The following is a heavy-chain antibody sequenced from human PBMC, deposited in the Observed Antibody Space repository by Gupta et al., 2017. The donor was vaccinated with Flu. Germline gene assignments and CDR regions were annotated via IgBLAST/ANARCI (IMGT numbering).Heavy chain of an antibody. CDR1: GYTFLGYY. V-gene: IGHV1-2*06. CDR3: AREKYCSTTSCYRWFDP. Sequence: QVQLVQSGAEVKKPGASVKVSCRASGYTFLGYYIPWVRQAPGQGLEWMGRINPNSGGTNYVQKFQGRVTMTTDTSINTAYMELSRLRSDDTAMYYCAREKYCSTTSCYRWFDPWGQGTLVTVSS. CDR2: INPNSGGT. D-gene: IGHD2-2*02. J-gene: IGHJ5*02.